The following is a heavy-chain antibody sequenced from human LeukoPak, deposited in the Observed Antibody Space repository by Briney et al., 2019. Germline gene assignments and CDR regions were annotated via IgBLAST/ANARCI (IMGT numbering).Heavy chain of an antibody. CDR3: ARGKGRRVVAFDY. CDR2: INHSGST. Sequence: SETLSLTCAVYGGSFSGYYWSWIRQPPGKGLEWIGEINHSGSTNYNPSLKSRVTISVGTSKNQFSLKLSSVTAADTAVYYCARGKGRRVVAFDYWGQGTLVTVSS. J-gene: IGHJ4*02. V-gene: IGHV4-34*01. CDR1: GGSFSGYY. D-gene: IGHD3-22*01.